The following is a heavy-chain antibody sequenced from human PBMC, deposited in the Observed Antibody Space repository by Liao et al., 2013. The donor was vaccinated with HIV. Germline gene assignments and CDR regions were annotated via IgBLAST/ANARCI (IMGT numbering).Heavy chain of an antibody. Sequence: QVQLLESGPGLVKPWETLSLTCNVSGGSISNFYWSWIRQSPGKGLEWIGRAHSRGDTKYNPAFQSRVSMSIDTSKSQLSLRLDALTATDTALYFCARDPGIGGTQNWFDPWGQGILVTV. D-gene: IGHD1-7*01. CDR1: GGSISNFY. CDR2: AHSRGDT. J-gene: IGHJ5*02. CDR3: ARDPGIGGTQNWFDP. V-gene: IGHV4-4*07.